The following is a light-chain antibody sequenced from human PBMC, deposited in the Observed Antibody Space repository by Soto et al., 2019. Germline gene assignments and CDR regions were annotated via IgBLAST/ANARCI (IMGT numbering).Light chain of an antibody. CDR1: SSDVGGYHF. V-gene: IGLV2-11*01. CDR3: CSHAGSYEV. Sequence: QSVLTQPRSVSGSPGQSVTIACTGTSSDVGGYHFVSWYQQHPGKAPKVMIYDVSKRPSGVPDRFSGSKSDNTASLTISGLQAEDEADYCCCSHAGSYEVFGGGTKLTVL. CDR2: DVS. J-gene: IGLJ2*01.